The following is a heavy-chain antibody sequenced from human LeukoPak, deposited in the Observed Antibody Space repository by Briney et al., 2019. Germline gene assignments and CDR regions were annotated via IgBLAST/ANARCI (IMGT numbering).Heavy chain of an antibody. CDR2: INAGNGNT. D-gene: IGHD6-13*01. CDR3: AILGAAGTFSDMYYYYGMDV. J-gene: IGHJ6*02. CDR1: GYTFTSYA. V-gene: IGHV1-3*01. Sequence: GASVKVSCKASGYTFTSYAMHWVRQAPGQRLEWMGWINAGNGNTKYSQKFQGRVTITRDTSASTAYMELSSLRSEDTAVYYCAILGAAGTFSDMYYYYGMDVWGQGTTVTVSS.